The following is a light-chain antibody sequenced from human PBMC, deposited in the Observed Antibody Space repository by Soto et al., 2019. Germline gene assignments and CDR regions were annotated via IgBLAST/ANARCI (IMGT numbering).Light chain of an antibody. CDR3: MQALQTPFT. J-gene: IGKJ3*01. CDR2: LGS. CDR1: QSLLHSNGYNY. Sequence: DIVMTQSPLSLPVTPGEPASISCRSSQSLLHSNGYNYLDWYLQKPGQSPQLLIYLGSNRASGVPDRFSGSGSGTDFTLKISRVEAEDFGVYYCMQALQTPFTFGPGTKLDIK. V-gene: IGKV2-28*01.